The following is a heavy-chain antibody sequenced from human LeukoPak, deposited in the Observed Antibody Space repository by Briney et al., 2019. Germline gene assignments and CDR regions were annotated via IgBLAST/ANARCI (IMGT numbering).Heavy chain of an antibody. V-gene: IGHV4-59*01. CDR1: GGSMSSYH. D-gene: IGHD5-18*01. J-gene: IGHJ4*02. CDR2: IYYSGPT. Sequence: SETLSLTCSVSGGSMSSYHWSWIRQPPGKGLEWIGHIYYSGPTNYNPSLKSRLTISADTSKKQFSLKLSSVTAAETAVYYCARVSGGYSYGPLDYWGQGTLVTVSS. CDR3: ARVSGGYSYGPLDY.